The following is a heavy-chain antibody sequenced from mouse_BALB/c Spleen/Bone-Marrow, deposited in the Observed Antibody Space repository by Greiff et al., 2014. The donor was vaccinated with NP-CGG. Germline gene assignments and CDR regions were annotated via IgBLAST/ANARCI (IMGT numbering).Heavy chain of an antibody. D-gene: IGHD2-4*01. Sequence: VQLQQSGPELVKPGASVKMSCKASGYTFTSNIINWVKQKPGQGLEWVGYIYPYNDVTKYNEKLKGKATLTSDMSSNTAYMELSSLTSEDSAVYYCAKAAYYDYDGRAMDYWGQGTSVIVSS. J-gene: IGHJ4*01. CDR2: IYPYNDVT. V-gene: IGHV1-14*01. CDR3: AKAAYYDYDGRAMDY. CDR1: GYTFTSNI.